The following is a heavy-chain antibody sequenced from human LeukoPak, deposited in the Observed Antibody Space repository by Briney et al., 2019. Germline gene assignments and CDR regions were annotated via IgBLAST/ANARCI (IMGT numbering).Heavy chain of an antibody. CDR2: FSVSGGGT. V-gene: IGHV3-23*01. Sequence: GGSLRLSCAASGFTFSTYAMSWVRQAPGKGLEWVSGFSVSGGGTYYADPVKGRFTISRDNSKNTLYLQMNSLRAEDTAVYFCAKGVGGYYYYGMDVWGQGTTVTVSS. CDR1: GFTFSTYA. CDR3: AKGVGGYYYYGMDV. D-gene: IGHD1-26*01. J-gene: IGHJ6*02.